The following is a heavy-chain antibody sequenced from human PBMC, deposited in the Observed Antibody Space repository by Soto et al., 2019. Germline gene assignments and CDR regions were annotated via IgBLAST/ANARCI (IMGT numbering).Heavy chain of an antibody. CDR1: GFSFDTYV. D-gene: IGHD1-1*01. Sequence: EVQLLESGGGLVQPGGSLRLSCAASGFSFDTYVMSWVRQAPGKGLEWGSRISGGADTIYYAESVKGRFTISRDNSKNTLYLQMNRLRAEDTGVYYCANTGGGLIDYWGQGSLVTVSS. CDR3: ANTGGGLIDY. J-gene: IGHJ4*02. V-gene: IGHV3-23*01. CDR2: ISGGADTI.